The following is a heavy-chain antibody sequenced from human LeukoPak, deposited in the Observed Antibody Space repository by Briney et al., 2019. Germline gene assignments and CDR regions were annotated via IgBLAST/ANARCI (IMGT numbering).Heavy chain of an antibody. CDR3: ARVRYCSSTTCRGAFDI. V-gene: IGHV3-72*01. Sequence: GGSLRLSCAASGFTFSDHYMDWVRQAPGKGLEWVGRTRNKANSYTTEYAASVKGRFTVSRGDSENSLYLQMDSLKTEDTAVYYCARVRYCSSTTCRGAFDIWGQGTMVTVSS. CDR1: GFTFSDHY. D-gene: IGHD2-2*01. CDR2: TRNKANSYTT. J-gene: IGHJ3*02.